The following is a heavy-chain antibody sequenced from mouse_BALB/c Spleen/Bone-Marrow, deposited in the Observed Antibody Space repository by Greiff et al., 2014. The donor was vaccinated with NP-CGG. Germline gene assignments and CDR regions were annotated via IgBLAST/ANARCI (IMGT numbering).Heavy chain of an antibody. CDR1: GFTFSNYG. J-gene: IGHJ4*01. D-gene: IGHD1-3*01. CDR2: ISSGGSYT. CDR3: ARLTPDYAMDY. Sequence: DVMLVESGGDLEKPGGSLKLSCAASGFTFSNYGMSWVRQTPDKRLEWVATISSGGSYTYFPDSVKGRFTISRDNAKSTLYLQMNSLKSEDAAMYYCARLTPDYAMDYWGQGTSVTVSS. V-gene: IGHV5-6*02.